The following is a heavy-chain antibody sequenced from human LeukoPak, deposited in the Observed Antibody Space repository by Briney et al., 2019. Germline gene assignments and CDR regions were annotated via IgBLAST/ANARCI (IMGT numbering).Heavy chain of an antibody. J-gene: IGHJ4*02. CDR1: GFTFSSYW. CDR3: ARNYYYDSNGFFHY. V-gene: IGHV3-7*01. CDR2: INQDGNEK. D-gene: IGHD3-22*01. Sequence: PGGSLRLSCAASGFTFSSYWMSWVRQAPGKGLEWVANINQDGNEKYHVDSVEGRFTISRDNAKNSLYLQMHSLRAEDTAVYYCARNYYYDSNGFFHYWGQGTLVTVSS.